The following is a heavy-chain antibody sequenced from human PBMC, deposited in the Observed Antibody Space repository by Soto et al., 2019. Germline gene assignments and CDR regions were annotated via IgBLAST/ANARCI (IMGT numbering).Heavy chain of an antibody. J-gene: IGHJ4*02. CDR3: ARHRQYYDTSGYQQRSFDY. Sequence: PSQTRSRACSVARDSISRSPSYCDWIRQPPGKGLEWLGTIYYSGTTSYNPSLKSRVIISVDTSNNQLFLKLRSVTAADTAVYYCARHRQYYDTSGYQQRSFDYWGQGTQVTVSA. D-gene: IGHD3-22*01. V-gene: IGHV4-39*01. CDR1: RDSISRSPSY. CDR2: IYYSGTT.